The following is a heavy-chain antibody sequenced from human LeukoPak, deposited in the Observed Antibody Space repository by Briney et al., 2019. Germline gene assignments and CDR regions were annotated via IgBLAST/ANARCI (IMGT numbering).Heavy chain of an antibody. D-gene: IGHD6-19*01. CDR2: IYYSGST. J-gene: IGHJ6*04. CDR3: ARAPGIAVAGTLYYGMDV. CDR1: GGSISSYY. Sequence: ETLSLTCTVSGGSISSYYWSWIRQPPGKGLEWIGYIYYSGSTNYNPSLKSRVTISVDTSKNQFSLKLSSVTAADTAVYYCARAPGIAVAGTLYYGMDVWGKGTTDTVSS. V-gene: IGHV4-59*01.